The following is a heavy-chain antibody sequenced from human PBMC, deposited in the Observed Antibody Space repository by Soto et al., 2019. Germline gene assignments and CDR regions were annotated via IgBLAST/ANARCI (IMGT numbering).Heavy chain of an antibody. CDR1: GGTFSSYA. V-gene: IGHV1-69*12. D-gene: IGHD2-15*01. Sequence: QVQLVQSGAEVKKPGSSVKVSCKASGGTFSSYAISWVRQAPGQVLEWMGGIMPIFGTANYAQKFQGRVTSTADESTITAYREMSSLRSEDTAGYYCARHTGRPYYYYGMDVWCQGTTVTVSS. CDR3: ARHTGRPYYYYGMDV. CDR2: IMPIFGTA. J-gene: IGHJ6*02.